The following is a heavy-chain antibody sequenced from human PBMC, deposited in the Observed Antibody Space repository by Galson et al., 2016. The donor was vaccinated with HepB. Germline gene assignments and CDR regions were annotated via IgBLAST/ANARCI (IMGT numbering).Heavy chain of an antibody. CDR2: ISTHNGNT. J-gene: IGHJ4*02. CDR1: GYTFISYG. D-gene: IGHD5-12*01. V-gene: IGHV1-18*01. CDR3: ARAGPNRVEWLRLPDY. Sequence: SVKVSCKASGYTFISYGINWVRQAPGQGLEWMGWISTHNGNTNYPQNLQGRVTMTTDTSTSTVYMELRSLRSDDTAVYYCARAGPNRVEWLRLPDYWGQGTPVTVSS.